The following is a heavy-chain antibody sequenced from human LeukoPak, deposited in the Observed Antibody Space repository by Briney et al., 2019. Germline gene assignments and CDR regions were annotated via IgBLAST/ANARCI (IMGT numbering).Heavy chain of an antibody. CDR3: AKRIYGDYGSPFDL. Sequence: PGRSLRLSCAASGFTFSSHGTQWVRQAPGQGLEWVSAISGGGDTTYYADSVKGRFTISRDNSKNTLYLQMNSLRAEDTAVYYCAKRIYGDYGSPFDLWGRGTLVTVSS. J-gene: IGHJ2*01. CDR1: GFTFSSHG. CDR2: ISGGGDTT. D-gene: IGHD4-17*01. V-gene: IGHV3-23*01.